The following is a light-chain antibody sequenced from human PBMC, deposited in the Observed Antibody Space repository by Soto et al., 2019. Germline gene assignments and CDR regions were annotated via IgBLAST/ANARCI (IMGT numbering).Light chain of an antibody. Sequence: DIQMTQSPSSVSASVGDRVSITCRASQGISNWLAWYQQKPGRAPKLLIYAASSLQSGGPSRLSGSGYGTDFTLTISRLPAEDFATYYCQQTYSTPLTFGGGTKVDI. CDR1: QGISNW. J-gene: IGKJ4*01. V-gene: IGKV1-12*01. CDR3: QQTYSTPLT. CDR2: AAS.